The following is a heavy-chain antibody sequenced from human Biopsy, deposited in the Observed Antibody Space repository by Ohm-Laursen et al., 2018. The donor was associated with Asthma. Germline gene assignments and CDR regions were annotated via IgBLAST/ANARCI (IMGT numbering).Heavy chain of an antibody. Sequence: ASVKVSCKALGGTFNTYVIGWVRQAPGQGLEWKGGINSVFGTTTYPQKFQDRVTITADDSTSTVYMELSSLRSEDTAVYYCARKAGSCISRTCYSLDFWGQGTLVTVSS. CDR1: GGTFNTYV. V-gene: IGHV1-69*13. D-gene: IGHD2-2*01. CDR2: INSVFGTT. J-gene: IGHJ4*02. CDR3: ARKAGSCISRTCYSLDF.